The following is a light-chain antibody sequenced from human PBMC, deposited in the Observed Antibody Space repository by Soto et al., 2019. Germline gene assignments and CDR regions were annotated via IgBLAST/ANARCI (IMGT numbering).Light chain of an antibody. CDR2: AAS. V-gene: IGKV1-39*01. Sequence: DIQMNQSPSSLSESAGDRVTIAGRASQGIRTYVNWYQQKPGKAPKLXIYAASSLQSGVPSRFSGSGSETDCTLTISSLQPEDFATYSCQQSYSTPPAFGQGTKVDIK. CDR3: QQSYSTPPA. J-gene: IGKJ1*01. CDR1: QGIRTY.